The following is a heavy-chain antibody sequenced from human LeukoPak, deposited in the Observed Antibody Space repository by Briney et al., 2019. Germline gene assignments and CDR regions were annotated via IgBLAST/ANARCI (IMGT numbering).Heavy chain of an antibody. J-gene: IGHJ4*02. CDR1: GYTFTGYY. CDR2: INPNRCGK. CDR3: ARDLGDNYYDSSGYYYEDY. D-gene: IGHD3-22*01. V-gene: IGHV1-2*06. Sequence: ASVKVSCKASGYTFTGYYMQWVRQAPGQGGEGMGRINPNRCGKNYAQKFQGRGTINRDTSISTAYMELSRLRSDDTAVYYCARDLGDNYYDSSGYYYEDYWGQGTLVTVSS.